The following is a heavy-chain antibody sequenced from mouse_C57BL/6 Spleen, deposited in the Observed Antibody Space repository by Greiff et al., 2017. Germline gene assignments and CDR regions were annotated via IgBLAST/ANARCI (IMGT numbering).Heavy chain of an antibody. CDR1: GYLFTGYY. V-gene: IGHV1-42*01. CDR3: ARRADYYGSTYRYFDV. CDR2: INPSTGGT. J-gene: IGHJ1*03. Sequence: VQLQQSGPELVKPGASVKISCKASGYLFTGYYMNWVKQSPEKSLEWIGEINPSTGGTTYNQKFKAKATLTVDKSSSTAYMQFKSLTSEDSAVYYCARRADYYGSTYRYFDVWGTGTTVTVSS. D-gene: IGHD1-1*01.